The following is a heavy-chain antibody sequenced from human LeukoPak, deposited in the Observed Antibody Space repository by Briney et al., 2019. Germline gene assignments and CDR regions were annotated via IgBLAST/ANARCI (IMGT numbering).Heavy chain of an antibody. J-gene: IGHJ4*02. Sequence: GESLKISCKGSGYSFTNYWIGWVRQMPGKGLEWMGIIYPSDSDTRYSPSFQGQVTISADKSVTTAYLQWTSLRASDTAMYYCGRLYCSSTSCYHIDYRGQGTLVTVSS. CDR1: GYSFTNYW. CDR2: IYPSDSDT. CDR3: GRLYCSSTSCYHIDY. D-gene: IGHD2-2*01. V-gene: IGHV5-51*01.